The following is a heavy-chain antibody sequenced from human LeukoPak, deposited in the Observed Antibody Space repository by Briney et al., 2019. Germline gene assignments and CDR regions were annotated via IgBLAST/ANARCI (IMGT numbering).Heavy chain of an antibody. D-gene: IGHD6-13*01. Sequence: PGGSLRLSCEASGLTFSRDWMGWVRQALGKGLEWVAFIRYDGSNKYYADSVKGRFTISRDNSKNTLYLQMNSLRAEDTAVYYCAKDGEGYSSSWYPPYWYFDLWGRGTLGTVSS. CDR2: IRYDGSNK. V-gene: IGHV3-30*02. J-gene: IGHJ2*01. CDR1: GLTFSRDW. CDR3: AKDGEGYSSSWYPPYWYFDL.